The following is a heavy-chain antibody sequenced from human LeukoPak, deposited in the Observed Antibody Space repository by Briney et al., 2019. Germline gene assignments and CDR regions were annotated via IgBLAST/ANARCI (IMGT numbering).Heavy chain of an antibody. J-gene: IGHJ3*02. CDR1: GGSISSYY. CDR3: ARLPDFRFAFDI. Sequence: TETLSLTCTVSGGSISSYYWSWIRQPPGKGLEWIGYIYYSGSTNYEPSLKSRVTISLDTSKNRFSLKLSSVTAADTAVYYCARLPDFRFAFDIWGQGTMDTV. CDR2: IYYSGST. D-gene: IGHD3-3*01. V-gene: IGHV4-59*08.